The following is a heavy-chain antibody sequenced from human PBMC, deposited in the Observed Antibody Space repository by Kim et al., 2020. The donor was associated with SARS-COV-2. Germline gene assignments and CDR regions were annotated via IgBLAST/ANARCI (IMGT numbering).Heavy chain of an antibody. CDR3: ARAHPYSHDAFDI. CDR1: GYTFTNYG. V-gene: IGHV1-18*04. J-gene: IGHJ3*02. D-gene: IGHD5-18*01. CDR2: ISSYNGNA. Sequence: ASVKVSCKASGYTFTNYGISWVRQAPGQGLEWMGWISSYNGNAKYAQKLQGRITMTTDTSTSTGYMELRSLRSDDTAVYYCARAHPYSHDAFDIWGQGTVVTVTS.